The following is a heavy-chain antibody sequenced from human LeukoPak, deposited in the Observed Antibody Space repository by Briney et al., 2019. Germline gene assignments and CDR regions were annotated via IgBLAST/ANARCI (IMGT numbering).Heavy chain of an antibody. D-gene: IGHD5-24*01. CDR2: IWFDGSDR. CDR1: GFTFSSYG. Sequence: HTGRSLRLSCAASGFTFSSYGMHWVRQAPGKGLEWVAAIWFDGSDRYYADSVKRRFTITRHNSKGTLYLQMNSLSAEDTAVYYCARGDGYNFFDYWGQGALVTVSS. J-gene: IGHJ4*02. V-gene: IGHV3-33*01. CDR3: ARGDGYNFFDY.